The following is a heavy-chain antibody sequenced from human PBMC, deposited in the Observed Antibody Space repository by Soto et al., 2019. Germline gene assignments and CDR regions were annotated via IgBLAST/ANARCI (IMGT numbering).Heavy chain of an antibody. V-gene: IGHV3-23*01. J-gene: IGHJ4*02. Sequence: GESLKISCAASGFTFSSYAMSWVRQAPGKGLEWVSAISGSGGSTYYADSVKGRFTISRDNSKNTLYLQMNSLRAEDTAVYYCAKSLVVVAATPSFFDYWGQGTLVTVSS. CDR2: ISGSGGST. D-gene: IGHD2-15*01. CDR1: GFTFSSYA. CDR3: AKSLVVVAATPSFFDY.